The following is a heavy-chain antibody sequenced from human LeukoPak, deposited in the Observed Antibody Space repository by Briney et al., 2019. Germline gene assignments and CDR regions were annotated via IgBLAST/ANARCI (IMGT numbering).Heavy chain of an antibody. D-gene: IGHD3-22*01. CDR3: AKGSSGYFADL. CDR1: GFTFNNFG. V-gene: IGHV3-23*01. CDR2: ISNDGGGI. Sequence: GGSLRLSCAASGFTFNNFGLIWVRQAPGKGVEWVAAISNDGGGIVYAAFVGGRFTISRDNPKNTPFLQMNSLRAEDTALYYCAKGSSGYFADLWGQGTLVAVSS. J-gene: IGHJ5*02.